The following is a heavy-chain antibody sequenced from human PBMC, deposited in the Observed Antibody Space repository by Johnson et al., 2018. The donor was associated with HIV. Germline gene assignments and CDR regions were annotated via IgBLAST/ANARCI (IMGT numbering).Heavy chain of an antibody. CDR3: ARNSGNGLVLRGDAFDM. CDR2: IRYDGSNK. D-gene: IGHD2-8*01. J-gene: IGHJ3*02. V-gene: IGHV3-30*02. Sequence: QEKLVESGGGVVQPGRSLRLSCAAFGFTFSSYGMHWVRQAPGKGLEWVAFIRYDGSNKYYADSVKGRFTISRDNSKNTLYLQMNSLRADDTTVYYCARNSGNGLVLRGDAFDMWGQGTMVTVSS. CDR1: GFTFSSYG.